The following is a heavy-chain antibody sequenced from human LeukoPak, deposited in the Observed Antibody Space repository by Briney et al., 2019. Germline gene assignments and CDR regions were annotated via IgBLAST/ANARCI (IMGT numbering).Heavy chain of an antibody. D-gene: IGHD6-13*01. Sequence: GGSLRLSCAASGFTFSNAWMSWVRQAPGKGLEWVGRIKSKTDGGTTDYAAPVKGRFTISRDDSKNTLFLQMNSLKIEDTAVYYCTTDLVVDSSRFFDYWGQGTLVTVSS. CDR2: IKSKTDGGTT. J-gene: IGHJ4*02. CDR3: TTDLVVDSSRFFDY. V-gene: IGHV3-15*01. CDR1: GFTFSNAW.